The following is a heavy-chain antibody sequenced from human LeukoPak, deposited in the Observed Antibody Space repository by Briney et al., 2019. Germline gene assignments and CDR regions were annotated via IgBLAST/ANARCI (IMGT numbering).Heavy chain of an antibody. CDR3: ARGGIAAAGTGNDY. CDR1: GYTFTSYA. V-gene: IGHV1-18*01. Sequence: GASVKVSCKASGYTFTSYAMHWVRQAPGQGLEWMGWISAYNGNTNYAQKLQGRVTMTTDTSTSTAYMELRSLRSDDTAVYYCARGGIAAAGTGNDYWGQGTLVTVSS. D-gene: IGHD6-13*01. CDR2: ISAYNGNT. J-gene: IGHJ4*02.